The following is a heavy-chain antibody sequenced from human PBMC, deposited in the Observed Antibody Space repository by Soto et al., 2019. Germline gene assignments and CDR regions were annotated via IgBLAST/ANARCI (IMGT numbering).Heavy chain of an antibody. CDR1: GFTFSRYW. CDR2: IKQDGSEK. V-gene: IGHV3-7*01. Sequence: EVQLVESGGGLVQPGGSLRLSCAASGFTFSRYWMSWVRQAPGKGLEWVANIKQDGSEKYYVDSVKGRFTISRDNAKNSLYLQMNSLRAEDTAVYYCARDGYYDILTGPIDYWGQGTLVTVSS. D-gene: IGHD3-9*01. CDR3: ARDGYYDILTGPIDY. J-gene: IGHJ4*02.